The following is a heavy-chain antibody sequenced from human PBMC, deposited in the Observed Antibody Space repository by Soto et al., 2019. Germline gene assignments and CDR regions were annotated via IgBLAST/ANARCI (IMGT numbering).Heavy chain of an antibody. Sequence: SETLSLTCAVSSGSISSSNWWSWVRQPPGKGLEWIGEIYHSGSTNYNPSLKSRVTISVDKSKNQFSLKLSSVTAADTAVYYCARAKGYSGYDALDRVVWWFDPWGQGTLVTVSS. CDR1: SGSISSSNW. CDR2: IYHSGST. V-gene: IGHV4-4*02. D-gene: IGHD5-12*01. J-gene: IGHJ5*02. CDR3: ARAKGYSGYDALDRVVWWFDP.